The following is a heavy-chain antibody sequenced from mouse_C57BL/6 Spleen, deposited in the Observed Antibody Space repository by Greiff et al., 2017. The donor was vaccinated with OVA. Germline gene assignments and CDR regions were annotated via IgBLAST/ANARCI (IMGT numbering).Heavy chain of an antibody. CDR2: IWGVGST. CDR3: ARSYYSNSYAMDY. V-gene: IGHV2-6*01. CDR1: GFSLTSYG. Sequence: VKVVESGPGLVAPSQSLSITCTVSGFSLTSYGVDWVRQSPGKGLEWLGVIWGVGSTNYNSALKSRLSISKDNSKSQVFLKMNSLQTDDTAMYYCARSYYSNSYAMDYWGQGTSVTVSS. D-gene: IGHD2-5*01. J-gene: IGHJ4*01.